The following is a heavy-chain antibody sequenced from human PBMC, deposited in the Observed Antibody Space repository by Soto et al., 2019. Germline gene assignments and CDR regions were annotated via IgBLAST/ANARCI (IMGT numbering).Heavy chain of an antibody. CDR1: GYSFTSYW. D-gene: IGHD3-10*01. V-gene: IGHV5-51*01. J-gene: IGHJ4*02. CDR3: ARHTDYGSGRGKLDY. Sequence: PGESLKISCKGSGYSFTSYWIGWVRQMPGKGLEWMGIIYPGDSDTRYSPSFQGQVTISADKSISTAYLQWSSLKASDTAMYYCARHTDYGSGRGKLDYWGQGTLVTVSS. CDR2: IYPGDSDT.